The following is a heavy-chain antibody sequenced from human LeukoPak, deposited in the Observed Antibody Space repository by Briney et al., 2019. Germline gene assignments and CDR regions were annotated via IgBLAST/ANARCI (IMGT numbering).Heavy chain of an antibody. Sequence: SQTLSLTCTVSGGSISSGGYYWSCIRQPPGKGLECIGYIYHSGSTYYNPSLKSRVTISVDRSKNQFSLKLSSVTAADTAVYYCAREGIAARPGLSPFDYWGQGTLVTVSS. D-gene: IGHD6-6*01. J-gene: IGHJ4*02. CDR3: AREGIAARPGLSPFDY. CDR2: IYHSGST. V-gene: IGHV4-30-2*01. CDR1: GGSISSGGYY.